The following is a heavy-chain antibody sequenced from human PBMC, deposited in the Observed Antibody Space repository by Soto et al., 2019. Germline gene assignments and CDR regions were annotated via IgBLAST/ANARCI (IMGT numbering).Heavy chain of an antibody. CDR2: ISSSSFSI. CDR3: ARNESSNIYGMDV. CDR1: GFTFSSYS. V-gene: IGHV3-21*01. D-gene: IGHD6-6*01. Sequence: GGSLRLSCAASGFTFSSYSMNWVRQAPGKGLEWVSSISSSSFSINYADSVKGRFSISRDNAQNSLHLQMNNLRAEDTAVYYCARNESSNIYGMDVWGQGTTVTVCS. J-gene: IGHJ6*02.